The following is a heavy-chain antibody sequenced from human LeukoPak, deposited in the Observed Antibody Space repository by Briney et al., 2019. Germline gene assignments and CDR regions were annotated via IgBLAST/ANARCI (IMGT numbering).Heavy chain of an antibody. CDR1: GSSISTGYY. CDR2: IFRIGSS. CDR3: ARVIDVAAAGYFDS. J-gene: IGHJ4*02. D-gene: IGHD6-13*01. Sequence: SETLSLTCAVSGSSISTGYYWAWIRQPPGKGLEWIGTIFRIGSSFYNPSLKSRVTISVDTSKNQFSLKLSSVTAADTALYYCARVIDVAAAGYFDSWGQGTQVTVSS. V-gene: IGHV4-38-2*01.